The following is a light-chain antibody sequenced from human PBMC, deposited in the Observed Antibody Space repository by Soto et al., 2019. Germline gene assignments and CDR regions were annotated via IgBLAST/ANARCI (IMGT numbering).Light chain of an antibody. CDR3: QAWDSSTYVV. CDR1: KLGEKY. Sequence: SSELTQPPSVSVSPGQTASITCSGDKLGEKYACWYQQKPGQSPVLVIYQDSKRPSGIPERFSGSNSGNTATLTISGTQAMDEADYYCQAWDSSTYVVFGRGTKVTVL. CDR2: QDS. J-gene: IGLJ2*01. V-gene: IGLV3-1*01.